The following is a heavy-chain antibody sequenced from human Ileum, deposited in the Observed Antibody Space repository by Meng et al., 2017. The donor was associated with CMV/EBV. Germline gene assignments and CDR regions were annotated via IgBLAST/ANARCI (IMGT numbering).Heavy chain of an antibody. CDR1: GGSISSRSYY. Sequence: SETLSLTCTVPGGSISSRSYYWGSIRQPPGKGLEWIGRIYYSGSTYYNTSLKSRVTISVDTSKNQFSLKLTSVPAADTAVYYCARDLIHCSSTTCYTGYYGMDVWGQGTTVTVSS. CDR3: ARDLIHCSSTTCYTGYYGMDV. D-gene: IGHD2-2*02. CDR2: IYYSGST. J-gene: IGHJ6*02. V-gene: IGHV4-39*07.